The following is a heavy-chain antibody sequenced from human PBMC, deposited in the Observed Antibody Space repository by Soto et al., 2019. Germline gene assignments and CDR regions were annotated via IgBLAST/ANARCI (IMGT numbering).Heavy chain of an antibody. D-gene: IGHD6-6*01. CDR2: ISSGRPTI. V-gene: IGHV3-48*02. Sequence: EVQLVESGGVLVQPGGSLRLSCVASGFTFSSYGMNWVRQAPGKGLAWVSYISSGRPTIQYADSVEGRFTISRDNAKNSLYLQMNSLRDEDTAVYYCARGGAARPDYWGQGTLVTVSS. CDR3: ARGGAARPDY. J-gene: IGHJ4*02. CDR1: GFTFSSYG.